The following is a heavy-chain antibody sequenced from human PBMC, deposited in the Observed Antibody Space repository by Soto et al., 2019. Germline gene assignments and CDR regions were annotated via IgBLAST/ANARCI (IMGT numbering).Heavy chain of an antibody. Sequence: SETLSLTCAVYGGSFSGYYWSWIRQPPGKGLEWIGEINHSGSTNYNPSLKSRVTISVDTSKNQFSLKLSSVTAADTAVYYCARAYCSGGSCLAWFAPWGQGTLVTVSS. J-gene: IGHJ5*02. CDR2: INHSGST. V-gene: IGHV4-34*01. CDR1: GGSFSGYY. D-gene: IGHD2-15*01. CDR3: ARAYCSGGSCLAWFAP.